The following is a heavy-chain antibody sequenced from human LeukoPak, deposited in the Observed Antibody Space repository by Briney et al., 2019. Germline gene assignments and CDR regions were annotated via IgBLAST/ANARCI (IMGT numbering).Heavy chain of an antibody. CDR3: ARALNGFDI. Sequence: PGGSLRLSCAASGFTFSHYYMSWVRQAPGKGLEWLSYISSGGSGTQYADSVKGRFTISRDNSRNTLYLQMNSLRAEDTAVYYCARALNGFDIWGPGTLVTVSS. J-gene: IGHJ3*02. CDR2: ISSGGSGT. CDR1: GFTFSHYY. V-gene: IGHV3-11*05.